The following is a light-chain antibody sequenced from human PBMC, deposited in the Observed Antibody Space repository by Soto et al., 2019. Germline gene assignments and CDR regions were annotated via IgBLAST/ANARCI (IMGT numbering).Light chain of an antibody. V-gene: IGLV2-14*01. CDR3: TSYTSNTALV. Sequence: QSALTQPPSASGSLGQSVTISCTGTSSDVGAYNYVSWYQQHPGKAPKLMIYEVTRRPPGVSDRFSGSKSGSTASLTISGLQAEDEADYHCTSYTSNTALVFGTGTKLTVL. CDR1: SSDVGAYNY. CDR2: EVT. J-gene: IGLJ1*01.